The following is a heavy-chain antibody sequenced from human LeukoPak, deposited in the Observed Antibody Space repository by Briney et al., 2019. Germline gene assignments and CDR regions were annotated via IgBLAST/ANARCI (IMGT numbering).Heavy chain of an antibody. CDR2: VYYGGDT. D-gene: IGHD2-21*01. CDR1: GSSISGFY. J-gene: IGHJ4*02. Sequence: SETLSLTCTVSGSSISGFYWSWIRQSPNKGLEWLGYVYYGGDTNYNPSLSGRVSISLDASQGQFSLTLDSVTAADTARYFCARENGFGDSFDYWGQGTLVTVSS. V-gene: IGHV4-59*12. CDR3: ARENGFGDSFDY.